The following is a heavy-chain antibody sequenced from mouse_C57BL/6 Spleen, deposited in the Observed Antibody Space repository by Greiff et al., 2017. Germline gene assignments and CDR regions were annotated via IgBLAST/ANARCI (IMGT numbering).Heavy chain of an antibody. CDR2: IRNKANGYTT. CDR1: GFPFTAYY. Sequence: EVKLVESGGGLVQPGGSLSLSCAASGFPFTAYYMSWVRQPPGKALEWLGFIRNKANGYTTEQSASVKGRFTISRDNSQSILYLKMNALRAEDSATYFSARYSPDWSWFAYWGQGTLVTVSA. CDR3: ARYSPDWSWFAY. D-gene: IGHD2-13*01. J-gene: IGHJ3*01. V-gene: IGHV7-3*01.